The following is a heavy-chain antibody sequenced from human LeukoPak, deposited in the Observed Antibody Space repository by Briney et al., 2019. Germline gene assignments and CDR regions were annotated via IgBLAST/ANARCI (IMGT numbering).Heavy chain of an antibody. D-gene: IGHD3-3*01. CDR1: GGSISSGGYY. CDR2: IYHSGST. J-gene: IGHJ3*02. Sequence: SETLSLTCTVSGGSISSGGYYWSWIRQPPGRGLEWIGYIYHSGSTNYNLSLKSRVTKSVDRSKNQFSLNLSSVTAADTAVYYCVRVVPGFLEWTGAFDIWGQGTMVTVSS. CDR3: VRVVPGFLEWTGAFDI. V-gene: IGHV4-30-2*01.